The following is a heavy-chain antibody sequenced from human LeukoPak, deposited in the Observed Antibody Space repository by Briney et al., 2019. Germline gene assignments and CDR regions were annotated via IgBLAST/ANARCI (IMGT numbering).Heavy chain of an antibody. Sequence: GESLRLSCAASGFTFSDYWMSWVRQAPGKGLEWVANIKQDGSEKYYVDSVKGRFTIPRDNAKNSLYLQMNSLRADDTAMYYCAKKSSSWQYYFDYWGQGTLVTVSS. D-gene: IGHD6-6*01. V-gene: IGHV3-7*03. CDR3: AKKSSSWQYYFDY. CDR2: IKQDGSEK. CDR1: GFTFSDYW. J-gene: IGHJ4*02.